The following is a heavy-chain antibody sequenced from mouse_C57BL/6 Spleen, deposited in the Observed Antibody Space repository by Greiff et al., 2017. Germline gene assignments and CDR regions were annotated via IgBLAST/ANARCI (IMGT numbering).Heavy chain of an antibody. CDR3: SGGTVVAVYAMDY. J-gene: IGHJ4*01. CDR2: ISSGSSTI. D-gene: IGHD1-1*01. CDR1: GFTFSDYG. Sequence: EVKVEESGGGLVKPGGSLKLSCAASGFTFSDYGMHWVRQAPEKGLEWVAYISSGSSTIYYADTVKGRFTLIRDNAKKTLFLQMNSLRSEDTAMSYWSGGTVVAVYAMDYWGQGTSVTVSS. V-gene: IGHV5-17*01.